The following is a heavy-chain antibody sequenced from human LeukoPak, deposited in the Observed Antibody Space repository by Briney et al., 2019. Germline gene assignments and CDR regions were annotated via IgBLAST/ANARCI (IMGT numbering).Heavy chain of an antibody. CDR1: GGXISSSTYY. J-gene: IGHJ6*02. V-gene: IGHV4-39*01. CDR2: IYNSGST. D-gene: IGHD1-1*01. Sequence: SETLSLTCSVSGGXISSSTYYWGWIRQPPGKGLEWIGSIYNSGSTYYNPSLKSRVTIPVDTSKNQFSLKLNSVTAADTAVYYCARHPWNSGMDVWGQGTTVTVSS. CDR3: ARHPWNSGMDV.